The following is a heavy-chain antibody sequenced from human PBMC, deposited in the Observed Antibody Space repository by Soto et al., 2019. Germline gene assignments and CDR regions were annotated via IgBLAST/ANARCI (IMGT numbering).Heavy chain of an antibody. J-gene: IGHJ6*02. CDR3: ARIGFRGPTVSIERYYYYYAMDV. Sequence: SETLSLTCAVSGGSISSSNWWRWVRQPPGKGLEWIGEIYHSGSTNYNPSLKSRVTISVDKSKNQFSLKLSSVTAADTAVYYCARIGFRGPTVSIERYYYYYAMDVWGPGTTVTLSS. D-gene: IGHD3-10*01. CDR1: GGSISSSNW. V-gene: IGHV4-4*02. CDR2: IYHSGST.